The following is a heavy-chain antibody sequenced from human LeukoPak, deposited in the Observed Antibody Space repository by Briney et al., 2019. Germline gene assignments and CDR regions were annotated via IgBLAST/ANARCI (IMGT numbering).Heavy chain of an antibody. CDR2: IDRLGST. CDR3: ARDSGWYKPTTWFDP. CDR1: GASVKSNSW. Sequence: PSGTLSLTCGISGASVKSNSWWSWVRQTPGKGLEWIGEIDRLGSTNYNPSLKSRVTISIDMSQNQFSLKLRSVTAADTAVYYCARDSGWYKPTTWFDPWGQGTLVTVSS. J-gene: IGHJ5*02. V-gene: IGHV4-4*02. D-gene: IGHD6-19*01.